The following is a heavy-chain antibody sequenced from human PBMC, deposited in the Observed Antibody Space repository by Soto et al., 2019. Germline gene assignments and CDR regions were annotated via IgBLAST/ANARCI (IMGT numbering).Heavy chain of an antibody. V-gene: IGHV3-48*02. J-gene: IGHJ3*01. CDR1: GFSFISYS. CDR3: ARGFLSNSFDL. D-gene: IGHD3-3*01. CDR2: ISPGGDTL. Sequence: PGGSLSLSCAASGFSFISYSLDWVRPAPGRRLEWLAYISPGGDTLHYADSVKGRFTISRDVTKNSLSLQMNSLRDEDTAVYYCARGFLSNSFDLWGQGTMVTVSS.